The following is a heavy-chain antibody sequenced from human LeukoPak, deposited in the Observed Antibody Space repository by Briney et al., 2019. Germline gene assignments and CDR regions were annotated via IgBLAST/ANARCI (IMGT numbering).Heavy chain of an antibody. CDR1: GYTFTSYG. J-gene: IGHJ4*02. V-gene: IGHV1-18*01. CDR3: ARVHIAVAGPYVDY. CDR2: ISAYNGNT. D-gene: IGHD6-19*01. Sequence: ASVKVSCKASGYTFTSYGISWVRQAPGQGREWMGWISAYNGNTNYARKLQGRVTMTTDTSTSTAYMELRSLRSDDTAVYYCARVHIAVAGPYVDYWGQGTLVTVSS.